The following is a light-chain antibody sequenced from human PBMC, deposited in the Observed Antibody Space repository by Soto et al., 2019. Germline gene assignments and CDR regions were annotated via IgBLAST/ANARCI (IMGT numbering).Light chain of an antibody. CDR3: QQSYSTPVT. CDR1: QSISSY. Sequence: DIQMTQSPSSLSASVGDRVTITCRASQSISSYLNWYQQKPGKAPKLRIYAASSLQSGVPSRFSGSGFGTDFTLTISSLQPEDFATYYCQQSYSTPVTFGPGTKVDIK. CDR2: AAS. V-gene: IGKV1-39*01. J-gene: IGKJ3*01.